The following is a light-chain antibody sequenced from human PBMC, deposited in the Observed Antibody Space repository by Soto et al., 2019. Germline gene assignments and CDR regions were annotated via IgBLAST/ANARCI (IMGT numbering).Light chain of an antibody. CDR3: SSYTSTSSYV. V-gene: IGLV2-14*01. CDR2: EVS. CDR1: SSDIGDYNY. J-gene: IGLJ1*01. Sequence: QSALTQPASVSGSPGQSITISCTGTSSDIGDYNYVSWYQQHPGKAPKLMIYEVSNRPSGISNRFSGSKSGNTASLTISGLQADDEADYYRSSYTSTSSYVFGTGTKVTVL.